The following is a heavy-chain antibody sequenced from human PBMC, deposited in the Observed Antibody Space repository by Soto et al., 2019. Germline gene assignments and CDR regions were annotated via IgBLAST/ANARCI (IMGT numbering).Heavy chain of an antibody. V-gene: IGHV3-49*03. D-gene: IGHD3-3*01. Sequence: SKRLPWTAAGCTSCDYARSWFRQATEKGLEWVGFIRSKAYGGTTEYAASVKGRFTISRDDSKSIAYLQMNSLKTEDTAVYYCTRDRPTIFGVDITRYYYSYMDVWGKGTTVTVSS. CDR2: IRSKAYGGTT. CDR3: TRDRPTIFGVDITRYYYSYMDV. J-gene: IGHJ6*03. CDR1: GCTSCDYA.